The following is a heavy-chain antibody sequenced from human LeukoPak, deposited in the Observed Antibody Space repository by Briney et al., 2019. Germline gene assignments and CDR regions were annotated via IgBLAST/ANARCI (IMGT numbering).Heavy chain of an antibody. CDR2: MSYDGGNK. J-gene: IGHJ3*02. V-gene: IGHV3-30*01. CDR1: GFTFSSYA. CDR3: ARVKGSGWPEWEDAFDI. Sequence: QPGGSLRLSCAASGFTFSSYAMHWVRQAPGKGLEWMAAMSYDGGNKYYADSVKGRFTISRDNSKNTLYLEMNSLRADDTAVHYCARVKGSGWPEWEDAFDIWGQGTMVTVSS. D-gene: IGHD6-25*01.